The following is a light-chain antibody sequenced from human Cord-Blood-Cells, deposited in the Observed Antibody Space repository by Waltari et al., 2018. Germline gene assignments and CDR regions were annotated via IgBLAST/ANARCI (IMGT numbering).Light chain of an antibody. V-gene: IGLV1-47*01. CDR1: SSNIGSNY. Sequence: QSVLTQPPSASGTPGQRVTISCSGSSSNIGSNYVYWYQQLPGTAPKLLIYRNNQRPSGVPARFSGSQSGHSASLDIRWLRSEDEADYYCAAWDDSLSENVFGGGTKLTVL. CDR2: RNN. J-gene: IGLJ3*02. CDR3: AAWDDSLSENV.